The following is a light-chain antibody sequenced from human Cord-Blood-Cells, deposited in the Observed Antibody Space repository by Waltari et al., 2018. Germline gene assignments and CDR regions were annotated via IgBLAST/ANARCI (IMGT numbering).Light chain of an antibody. Sequence: EIVMTQSPATLSVSPGERATLSCRASQSVSSNLAWYQQKPGQAPRLLIYGASTRATGIPARFSGSGSGTEFPLTISRLQSEYFAVYYCQQYNNWPPWTFGQGTKVEIK. V-gene: IGKV3-15*01. J-gene: IGKJ1*01. CDR2: GAS. CDR3: QQYNNWPPWT. CDR1: QSVSSN.